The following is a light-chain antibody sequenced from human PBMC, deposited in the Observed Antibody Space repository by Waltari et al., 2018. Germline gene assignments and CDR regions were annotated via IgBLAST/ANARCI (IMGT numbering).Light chain of an antibody. CDR3: SSYISSDTLEL. CDR2: DVS. J-gene: IGLJ2*01. CDR1: SSDVGGYNY. Sequence: QSALTQPASVSGSPGQSITIPCTGTSSDVGGYNYVSWYHQHPGKAPKLIIFDVSNRPSGVSSRFSGSKSGNMASLTISGLHAQDEADYYCSSYISSDTLELFGGGTSLTVL. V-gene: IGLV2-14*03.